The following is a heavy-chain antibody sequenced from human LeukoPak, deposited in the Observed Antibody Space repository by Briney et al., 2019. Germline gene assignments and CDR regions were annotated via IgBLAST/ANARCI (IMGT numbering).Heavy chain of an antibody. D-gene: IGHD2-15*01. Sequence: SVKVSCKASGGTFSSYAISWVRQAPGQGLEWMGGIIPIFGTANYAQKFQGRVTITADESTSTAYMELSSLRSEDTAVYYCARNREGYCSGGSCYVYYYYGMDVWGQGTTVTVSS. CDR1: GGTFSSYA. J-gene: IGHJ6*02. CDR2: IIPIFGTA. CDR3: ARNREGYCSGGSCYVYYYYGMDV. V-gene: IGHV1-69*13.